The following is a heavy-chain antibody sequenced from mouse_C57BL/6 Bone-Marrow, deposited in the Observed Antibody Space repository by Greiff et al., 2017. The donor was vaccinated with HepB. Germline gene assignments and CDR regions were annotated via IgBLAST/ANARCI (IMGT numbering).Heavy chain of an antibody. CDR3: ASLTTVVAKGFAY. D-gene: IGHD1-1*01. J-gene: IGHJ3*01. CDR1: GYTFTSYW. CDR2: INPSSGYT. V-gene: IGHV1-7*01. Sequence: QVQLQQSGAELAKPGASVNLSCKASGYTFTSYWMHWVKQRPGQGLEWIGYINPSSGYTKYNQKFKDKATLTADKSSSTAYMQLSSLTYEDSAVYYCASLTTVVAKGFAYWGQGTLVTVSA.